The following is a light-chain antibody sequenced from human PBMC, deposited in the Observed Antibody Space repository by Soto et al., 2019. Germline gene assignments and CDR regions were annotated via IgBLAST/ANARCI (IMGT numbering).Light chain of an antibody. CDR3: QQYNNWPPYT. V-gene: IGKV3-15*01. J-gene: IGKJ2*01. CDR2: GAS. Sequence: EIVMTQSPATLSVSPGERATLSCRASQSVSSNFAWYQQKPGQAPRLLIYGASTRATGIPARFSGSGSGTEFTLTISSLQSEDFVVYYCQQYNNWPPYTFGQGAKLEIK. CDR1: QSVSSN.